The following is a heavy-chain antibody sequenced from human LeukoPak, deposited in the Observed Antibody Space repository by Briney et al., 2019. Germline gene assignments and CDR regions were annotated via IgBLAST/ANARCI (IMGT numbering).Heavy chain of an antibody. V-gene: IGHV1-3*01. Sequence: GASVKVSCKASGYTSTSYAMHWVRQAPGQRLEWMGLINAGNGNTKYSQRFQGGVTITRDTSASTAYMELSSLRSEDTAVYYCARWNWRGSGSYFDYWGQGTLVTVSS. CDR1: GYTSTSYA. CDR2: INAGNGNT. D-gene: IGHD3-10*01. J-gene: IGHJ4*02. CDR3: ARWNWRGSGSYFDY.